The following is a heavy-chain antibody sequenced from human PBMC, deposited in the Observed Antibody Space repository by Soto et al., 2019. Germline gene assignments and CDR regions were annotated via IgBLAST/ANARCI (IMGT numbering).Heavy chain of an antibody. CDR3: ARDRTGEDPGGWFDP. CDR2: ISNDETFK. Sequence: QVQLVESGGGVVQAGRSLRLSCAASGFSFNNYAMHWVRQAPGKGLAWVAVISNDETFKYYADSVKGRFTISRDNSKNTLSLQMNSLRDEDTAVYYCARDRTGEDPGGWFDPWGQGTLVTVSS. J-gene: IGHJ5*02. D-gene: IGHD3-10*01. V-gene: IGHV3-30-3*01. CDR1: GFSFNNYA.